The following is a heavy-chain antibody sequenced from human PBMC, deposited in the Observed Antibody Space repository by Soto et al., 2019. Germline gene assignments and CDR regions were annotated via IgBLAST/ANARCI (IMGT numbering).Heavy chain of an antibody. Sequence: QVQLVESGGGVVQPGRSLRLSCAASGFTFSSYGMHWVRQAPGKGLEWVAVISYDGSNKYYADSVKGRFTISRDNSKNTLYLQMNSPRAEDTAVYYCAKVNVGANHNVDYWGQGTLVTVSS. V-gene: IGHV3-30*18. CDR3: AKVNVGANHNVDY. CDR2: ISYDGSNK. D-gene: IGHD1-26*01. CDR1: GFTFSSYG. J-gene: IGHJ4*02.